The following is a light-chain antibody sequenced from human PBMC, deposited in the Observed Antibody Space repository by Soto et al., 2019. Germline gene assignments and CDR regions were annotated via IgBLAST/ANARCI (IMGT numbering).Light chain of an antibody. V-gene: IGLV1-40*01. CDR3: QSYDITLSAYG. J-gene: IGLJ1*01. Sequence: QSVLTQPPSVSGAPGQRVTISCTGSSSNIGANYDVYWYQQLPGTAPKLLIYVNSNRPSGVPDRFSGSKSGTSASLAITGLQAEDEADYYCQSYDITLSAYGFGTGTKVTVL. CDR1: SSNIGANYD. CDR2: VNS.